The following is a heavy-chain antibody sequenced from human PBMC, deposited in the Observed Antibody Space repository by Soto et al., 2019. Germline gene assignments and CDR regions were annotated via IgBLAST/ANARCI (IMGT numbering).Heavy chain of an antibody. CDR3: ATAVAGTISFDY. CDR1: GYTFTGYY. V-gene: IGHV1-2*04. Sequence: QVQLVQSGSEVKKPGASVKVSCKASGYTFTGYYMHWVRQAPGQGLEWMGWINPNSGGTNYAQKFQGWVTMTRDTSISTAYMELSRLRSDDPAVYYCATAVAGTISFDYCGQGTLVTVSS. CDR2: INPNSGGT. J-gene: IGHJ4*02. D-gene: IGHD6-19*01.